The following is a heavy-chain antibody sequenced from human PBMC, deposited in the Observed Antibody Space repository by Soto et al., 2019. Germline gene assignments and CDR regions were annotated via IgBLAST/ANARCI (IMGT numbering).Heavy chain of an antibody. CDR2: IALGSGNT. J-gene: IGHJ6*02. D-gene: IGHD3-22*01. CDR3: ATHSGYYYDGMDV. V-gene: IGHV1-58*01. Sequence: ASVKVSCKASAFTFSGSSVQWVRQARGRTLEWMGWIALGSGNTNYAPKFLGRLTLTRDMSTSTAYMELNSLRSEDTAVYYCATHSGYYYDGMDVWGQGTTVTVSS. CDR1: AFTFSGSS.